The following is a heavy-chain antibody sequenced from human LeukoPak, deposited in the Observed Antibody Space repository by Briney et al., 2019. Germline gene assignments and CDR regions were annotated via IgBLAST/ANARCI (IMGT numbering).Heavy chain of an antibody. D-gene: IGHD3-10*01. V-gene: IGHV4-59*08. CDR3: ARSDYYGSGRGSFDV. CDR2: FSYSGST. CDR1: GDSISSYY. Sequence: SETLSLTCTVSGDSISSYYWSWIRQPPGKGLEWIGYFSYSGSTNYNPSLKSRVTISIDTSKNQFSLKLSSVTAADTAVYYCARSDYYGSGRGSFDVWSQGTTVTVSS. J-gene: IGHJ6*02.